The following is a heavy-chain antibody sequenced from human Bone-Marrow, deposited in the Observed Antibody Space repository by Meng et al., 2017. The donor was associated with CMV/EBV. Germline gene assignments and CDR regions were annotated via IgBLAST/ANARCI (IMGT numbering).Heavy chain of an antibody. CDR1: GFTFSDYG. CDR2: IWYDGTNR. Sequence: GESLKISCVASGFTFSDYGMHWVRQAPGKGLEWVAVIWYDGTNRYYADSVKGRFTISRDNSKNTLYLQMNSLRAEDTAVYYCAREGKGLDVWGQGTTVTVSS. V-gene: IGHV3-33*01. J-gene: IGHJ6*02. CDR3: AREGKGLDV.